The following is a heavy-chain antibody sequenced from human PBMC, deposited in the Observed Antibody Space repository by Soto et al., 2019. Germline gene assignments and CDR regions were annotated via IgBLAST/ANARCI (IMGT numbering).Heavy chain of an antibody. V-gene: IGHV4-31*03. CDR3: ARGSSIAGLYYGMDV. CDR1: GGSISSGGYY. Sequence: PSETLSLTCTVSGGSISSGGYYWTWIRQHPGKGLEWIGYNYYSGITYYNPSLKSRVTISLDTSMNQFSLKLSSVTAADTAVYYCARGSSIAGLYYGMDVWGQGTTVTVSS. CDR2: NYYSGIT. J-gene: IGHJ6*02. D-gene: IGHD6-6*01.